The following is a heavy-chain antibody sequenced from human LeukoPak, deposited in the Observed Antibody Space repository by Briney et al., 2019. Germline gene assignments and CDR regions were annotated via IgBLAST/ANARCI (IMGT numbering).Heavy chain of an antibody. D-gene: IGHD4-23*01. CDR2: IYPGDSDT. Sequence: GESLKISCKGSGYRFSTYWIGLVRQMPGKGLEWMGIIYPGDSDTRYRPSFQGQVTISADKCISTAYLQWSTLKASDSAMYYCARPGLEGGNSTYYFDYWGQGTLVTVSS. CDR1: GYRFSTYW. V-gene: IGHV5-51*01. CDR3: ARPGLEGGNSTYYFDY. J-gene: IGHJ4*02.